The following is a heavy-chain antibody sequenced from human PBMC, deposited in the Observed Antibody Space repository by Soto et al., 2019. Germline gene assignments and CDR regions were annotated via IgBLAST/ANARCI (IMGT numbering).Heavy chain of an antibody. CDR1: GFTFSSYA. CDR3: AKDLLRIVVVPAANFDY. V-gene: IGHV3-23*01. Sequence: GGSLRLSCAASGFTFSSYAMSWVRQAPGKGLEWVSAISGSGGSTYYADSVKGRFTISRDNSKNKLYLQMNSLRAEDTAVYYCAKDLLRIVVVPAANFDYWGQGTLVTVSS. D-gene: IGHD2-2*01. J-gene: IGHJ4*02. CDR2: ISGSGGST.